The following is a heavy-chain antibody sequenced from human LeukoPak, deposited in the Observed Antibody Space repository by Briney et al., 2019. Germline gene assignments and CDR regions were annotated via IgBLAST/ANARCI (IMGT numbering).Heavy chain of an antibody. CDR3: AKDIESSSWLRPHGYYYGMDV. D-gene: IGHD6-13*01. V-gene: IGHV3-30*18. Sequence: GGSLRLSCAASGFTFRSYGMHWVRQAPGKGLEWVAVISYDGSNKYYADSVKGRFTISRDNSKNTLYLQMNSLRAEDTAVYYCAKDIESSSWLRPHGYYYGMDVWGQGTTVTVSS. CDR1: GFTFRSYG. J-gene: IGHJ6*02. CDR2: ISYDGSNK.